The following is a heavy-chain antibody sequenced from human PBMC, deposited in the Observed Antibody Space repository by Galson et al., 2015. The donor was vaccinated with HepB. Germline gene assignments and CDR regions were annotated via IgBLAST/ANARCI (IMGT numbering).Heavy chain of an antibody. D-gene: IGHD2-15*01. Sequence: SCKASGYTFTGYYMHWVRQAPGQGLEWMGRINPNSGGTNYAQKFQGRVTMTRDTSISTAYMELSSLRSEDTAVYYCARAHGVYCSGGSCYSGRMDVWGQGTTVTVSS. CDR1: GYTFTGYY. V-gene: IGHV1-2*06. CDR3: ARAHGVYCSGGSCYSGRMDV. CDR2: INPNSGGT. J-gene: IGHJ6*02.